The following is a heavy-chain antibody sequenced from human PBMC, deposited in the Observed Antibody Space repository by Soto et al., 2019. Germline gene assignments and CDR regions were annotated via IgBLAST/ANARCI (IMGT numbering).Heavy chain of an antibody. Sequence: PGESLKISCKGSGYSFTSYWIGWVRQMPGKGLEWMGIIYPGDSDTRYSPSFQGQVTISADKSISTAYLQWSSLKASDTAMYYCASTHYYDSSGSDYYYYGMDVWGQGTTVTVS. J-gene: IGHJ6*02. V-gene: IGHV5-51*01. D-gene: IGHD3-22*01. CDR2: IYPGDSDT. CDR1: GYSFTSYW. CDR3: ASTHYYDSSGSDYYYYGMDV.